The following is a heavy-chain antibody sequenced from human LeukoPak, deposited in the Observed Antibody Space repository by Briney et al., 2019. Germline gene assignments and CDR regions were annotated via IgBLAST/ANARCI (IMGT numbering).Heavy chain of an antibody. CDR3: AREDTGMASY. J-gene: IGHJ4*02. D-gene: IGHD5-18*01. CDR1: GFTFSNYW. V-gene: IGHV3-7*01. CDR2: IKRDGSEK. Sequence: GGSLRLSCAASGFTFSNYWMSWVRQAPGKGLEWVANIKRDGSEKYYMDSVRGRFTISRDNAKSSLYLQMSSLRVDDTAVYYCAREDTGMASYWGQGTLVTVSS.